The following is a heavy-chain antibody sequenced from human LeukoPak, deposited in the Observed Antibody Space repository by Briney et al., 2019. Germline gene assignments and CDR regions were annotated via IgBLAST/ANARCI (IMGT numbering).Heavy chain of an antibody. CDR3: ARVSDSSGYHHLHLRDNWFDP. CDR1: GYTFTSYG. V-gene: IGHV1-18*01. D-gene: IGHD3-22*01. J-gene: IGHJ5*02. CDR2: ISAYNGNT. Sequence: AASVKVSCKASGYTFTSYGISWVRQAPGQGLEWMGWISAYNGNTNYAQKLQGRVTMTTDTSTSTAYMELRSLRSDDTAVYYCARVSDSSGYHHLHLRDNWFDPWGQGTLVTVSS.